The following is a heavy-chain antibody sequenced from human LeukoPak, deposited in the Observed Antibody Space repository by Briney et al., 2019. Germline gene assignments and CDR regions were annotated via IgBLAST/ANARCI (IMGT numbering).Heavy chain of an antibody. CDR2: ISSSSSYI. CDR3: ARAPGHCSGGSCH. D-gene: IGHD2-15*01. Sequence: GGSLRLSCAASGFTFSTYAMSWVRQAPGKGLEWVSSISSSSSYIYYADSVKGRFTTSRDNAKNSLYLQMNSLRAEDTAVYYCARAPGHCSGGSCHWGQGTLVTVSS. V-gene: IGHV3-21*01. J-gene: IGHJ4*02. CDR1: GFTFSTYA.